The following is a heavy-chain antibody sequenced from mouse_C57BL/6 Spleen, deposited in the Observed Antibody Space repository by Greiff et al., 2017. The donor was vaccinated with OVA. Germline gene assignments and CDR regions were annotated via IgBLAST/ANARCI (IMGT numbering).Heavy chain of an antibody. J-gene: IGHJ3*01. Sequence: EVQRVESEGGLVQPGSSMKLSCTASGFTFSDYYMAWVRQVPEKGLEWVANINYDGSSTYYLDSLKSRFIISRDNAKNILYLQMSSLKSEDTATYYCARADSADYYGSSLFAYWGQGTLVTVSA. CDR2: INYDGSST. V-gene: IGHV5-16*01. CDR3: ARADSADYYGSSLFAY. CDR1: GFTFSDYY. D-gene: IGHD1-1*01.